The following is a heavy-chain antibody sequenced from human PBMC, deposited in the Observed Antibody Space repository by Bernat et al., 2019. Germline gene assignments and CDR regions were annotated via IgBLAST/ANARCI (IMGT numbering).Heavy chain of an antibody. CDR1: GFTFSSYG. D-gene: IGHD3-16*01. Sequence: QVQLVESGGGVVQPGRSLRLSCAASGFTFSSYGMHWVRQAPGKGLEWVAVIWYDGSNKYYADSVKGRFTISRDNSKNTLYLQMNSLRAEDTAVYYCARDRLITCGGGPLDYWGQGTLVTVSS. CDR2: IWYDGSNK. J-gene: IGHJ4*02. V-gene: IGHV3-33*01. CDR3: ARDRLITCGGGPLDY.